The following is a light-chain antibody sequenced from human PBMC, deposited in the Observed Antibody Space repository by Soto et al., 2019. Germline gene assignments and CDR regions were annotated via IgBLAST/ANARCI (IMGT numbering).Light chain of an antibody. J-gene: IGKJ1*01. V-gene: IGKV1-6*01. CDR1: QGIRND. CDR2: AAS. Sequence: AIQMTQSPSSLSASVGDRVTITCRASQGIRNDLGWYQQKPGTAPKLLIYAASSLQSGVPSRFSGSGSGTDFTLAISSLHPEGGATYYCLQDYSYPRTFGQGTKVEIK. CDR3: LQDYSYPRT.